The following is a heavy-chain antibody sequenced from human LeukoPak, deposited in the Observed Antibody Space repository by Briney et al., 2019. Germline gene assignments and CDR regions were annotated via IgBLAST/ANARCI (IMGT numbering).Heavy chain of an antibody. CDR3: AKHTHYYYGMDV. CDR2: ISGSGGST. CDR1: GFIFSSYA. Sequence: GGSLRLSCAASGFIFSSYAMSWVRQAPGKGLEWVSAISGSGGSTYYADSVKGRFTISRDNSKNTLYLQMNSLRAEDTAVYYCAKHTHYYYGMDVWGQGTTVTVSS. J-gene: IGHJ6*02. D-gene: IGHD2-15*01. V-gene: IGHV3-23*01.